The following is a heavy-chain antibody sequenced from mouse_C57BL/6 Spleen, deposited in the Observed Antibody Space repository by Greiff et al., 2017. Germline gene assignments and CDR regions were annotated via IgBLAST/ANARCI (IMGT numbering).Heavy chain of an antibody. V-gene: IGHV1-64*01. D-gene: IGHD3-2*02. J-gene: IGHJ2*01. CDR1: GYTFTSYW. Sequence: QVQLQQPGAELVKPGASVKLSCKASGYTFTSYWMHWVKQRPGQGLEWIGMIHPNSGSTNYNEKFKSKATLTVDKSSSTAYMQLSSLTSEDSAVYYCARSELRLRNFDYWGQGTTLTVSS. CDR3: ARSELRLRNFDY. CDR2: IHPNSGST.